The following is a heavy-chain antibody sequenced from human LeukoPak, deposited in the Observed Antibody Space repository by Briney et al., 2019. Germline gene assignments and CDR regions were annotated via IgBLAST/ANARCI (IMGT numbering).Heavy chain of an antibody. CDR1: GYSISSGHY. CDR3: ARGPRFGELLWHWFDP. J-gene: IGHJ5*02. V-gene: IGHV4-38-2*02. CDR2: MYHSGST. D-gene: IGHD3-10*01. Sequence: SETLSLTCTVSGYSISSGHYWGWIRQPPGKGLEWIGSMYHSGSTYYNPPLKSRVTISEDTSKNQFSLKLRSVTAADTAVYYCARGPRFGELLWHWFDPWGQGALVTVSS.